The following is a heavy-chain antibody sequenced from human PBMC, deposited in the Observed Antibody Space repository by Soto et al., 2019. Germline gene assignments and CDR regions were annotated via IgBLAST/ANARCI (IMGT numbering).Heavy chain of an antibody. CDR3: ARVPNCDCSGCYSHFDL. V-gene: IGHV3-74*03. Sequence: GGSLRLSCAASGFTFSNYYMHWVRQAPGKGPVWVSRISSDGTTTTYADSVKGRFTISRDNAKNTLYLQVNSLRADDTAVYYCARVPNCDCSGCYSHFDLWGQGALVTVSS. CDR1: GFTFSNYY. CDR2: ISSDGTTT. D-gene: IGHD2-21*02. J-gene: IGHJ4*02.